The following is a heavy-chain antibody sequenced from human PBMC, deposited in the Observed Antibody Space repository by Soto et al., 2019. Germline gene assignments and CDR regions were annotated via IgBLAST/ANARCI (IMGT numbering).Heavy chain of an antibody. V-gene: IGHV4-31*03. J-gene: IGHJ5*02. Sequence: QVQLQESGPGLVKPSQTLSLTCTVSGGSISSGGYYWSWIRQHPGKVLEWIGYIYYSGSTYYNLSLKSRFTISVDTAKNQVSLKLSSVTAADTAVYYFARVGGINRFDPWGQGTLVTVAS. D-gene: IGHD1-20*01. CDR1: GGSISSGGYY. CDR2: IYYSGST. CDR3: ARVGGINRFDP.